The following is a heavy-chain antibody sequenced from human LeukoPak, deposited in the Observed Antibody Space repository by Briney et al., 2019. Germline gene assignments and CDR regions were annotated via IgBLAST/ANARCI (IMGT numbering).Heavy chain of an antibody. D-gene: IGHD1-26*01. J-gene: IGHJ6*02. CDR1: GFTFSSYA. CDR3: AKRGDSGSYHYYYYGMDV. V-gene: IGHV3-23*01. CDR2: ISGSGGST. Sequence: GGSLRLSCAASGFTFSSYAMSWVRQAPGKGLEWVSAISGSGGSTYYADSVKGRFTISRDNSKNTLYLQMNSLRAEDTAVYYCAKRGDSGSYHYYYYGMDVWDQGTTVTVSS.